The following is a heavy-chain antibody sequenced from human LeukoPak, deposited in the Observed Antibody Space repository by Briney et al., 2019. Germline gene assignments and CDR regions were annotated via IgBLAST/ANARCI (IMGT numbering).Heavy chain of an antibody. CDR2: IGTAGDT. CDR1: GFIFSGYD. D-gene: IGHD2-2*02. V-gene: IGHV3-13*01. J-gene: IGHJ3*02. Sequence: GGSLRLSCAASGFIFSGYDMHWVRQATGKGLEWVSAIGTAGDTYYPGSVKGRFTISRENAKNSLYLQMNSLRAGDTAVYYCARYTPTYAFDIWGQGTMVTVSS. CDR3: ARYTPTYAFDI.